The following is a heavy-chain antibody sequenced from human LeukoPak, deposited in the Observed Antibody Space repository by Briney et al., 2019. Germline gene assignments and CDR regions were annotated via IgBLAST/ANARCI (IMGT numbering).Heavy chain of an antibody. J-gene: IGHJ4*01. CDR2: ISSSSSYI. CDR3: ASDVSGWYEFDY. Sequence: GSLRLSCAASGFTFSSYSMNWVRQAPGKGLEWVSSISSSSSYIYYADSVKGRFTMSRDNSKNSLFLQMDSLRAEDTAVYYCASDVSGWYEFDYWGQGTLVTVSS. V-gene: IGHV3-21*01. D-gene: IGHD6-19*01. CDR1: GFTFSSYS.